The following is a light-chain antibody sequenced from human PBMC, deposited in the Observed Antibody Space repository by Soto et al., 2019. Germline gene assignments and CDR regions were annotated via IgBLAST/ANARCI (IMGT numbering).Light chain of an antibody. CDR3: QQYYNWPLT. CDR1: QSVSSD. V-gene: IGKV3-15*01. CDR2: GAS. J-gene: IGKJ4*01. Sequence: EIVMTQSPATLSVSPGERATLSCRASQSVSSDLVWYQQKPGQAPRLLIYGASTRATGFPARFSGSGSGREFTLTISSLQSEDFALYYCQQYYNWPLTFGGGTKVEIK.